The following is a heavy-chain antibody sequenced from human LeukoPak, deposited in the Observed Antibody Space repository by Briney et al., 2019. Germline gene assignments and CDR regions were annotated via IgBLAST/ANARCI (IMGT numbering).Heavy chain of an antibody. V-gene: IGHV4-34*01. CDR2: INHSGST. J-gene: IGHJ4*02. CDR1: GGSFSGYY. CDR3: AREDTGPSDY. Sequence: PSETLSLTCAVYGGSFSGYYWSWIRQPPGKGLEWIGEINHSGSTSYNPSLKSRVTISVDTSKNQFSLKLSSVTAADTAVYYCAREDTGPSDYWGQGPLVTVSS. D-gene: IGHD2-15*01.